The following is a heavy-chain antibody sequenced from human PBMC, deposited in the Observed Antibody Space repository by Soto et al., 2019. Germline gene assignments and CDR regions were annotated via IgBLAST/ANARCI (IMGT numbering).Heavy chain of an antibody. CDR2: ISFSGTSI. Sequence: QVQLVESGGGLVKPGGSLRLSCAASGFSFSDYYMSWIRQAPGKGLEWVSYISFSGTSIYYADSVKGRFTISRDDAKNSLYLQMNSLRAEDTAVYYWAIDIEPPGLLFDYWGQGTLVTVSS. CDR3: AIDIEPPGLLFDY. CDR1: GFSFSDYY. D-gene: IGHD6-13*01. J-gene: IGHJ4*02. V-gene: IGHV3-11*01.